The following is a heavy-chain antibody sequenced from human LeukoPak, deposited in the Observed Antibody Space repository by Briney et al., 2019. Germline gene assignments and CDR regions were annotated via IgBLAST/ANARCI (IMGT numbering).Heavy chain of an antibody. CDR3: ARDGTILGDYYMDV. V-gene: IGHV1-2*02. CDR2: SNPKSGGT. CDR1: GYTFTAYY. Sequence: GASVKVSCKASGYTFTAYYIHWVRQAPGQGLEWMGWSNPKSGGTNYAQKFQGRVTMTRDTSISTAYMELSRLRSDDTAVYYCARDGTILGDYYMDVWGKGTTVTVSS. D-gene: IGHD3-3*01. J-gene: IGHJ6*03.